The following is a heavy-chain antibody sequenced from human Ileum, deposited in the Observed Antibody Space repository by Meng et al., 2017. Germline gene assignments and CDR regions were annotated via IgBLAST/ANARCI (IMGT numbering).Heavy chain of an antibody. Sequence: VELVESGGGLGQPGGSLRLSCAASGLHFSSYAMSWVRQAPGKGLEWVSAISGSGGSTYYADSVKGRFTISRDNSKNTLYLQMNSLRAEDTAVYYCAKESGYSYGCDYWGQGTLVTVPS. D-gene: IGHD5-18*01. CDR2: ISGSGGST. CDR1: GLHFSSYA. CDR3: AKESGYSYGCDY. J-gene: IGHJ4*02. V-gene: IGHV3-23*04.